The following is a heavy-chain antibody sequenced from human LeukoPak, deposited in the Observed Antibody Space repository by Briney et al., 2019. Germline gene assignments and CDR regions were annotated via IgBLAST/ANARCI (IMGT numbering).Heavy chain of an antibody. V-gene: IGHV3-23*01. D-gene: IGHD3-22*01. J-gene: IGHJ4*02. CDR3: AKRGVVIRVILVGFHKEAYYFDS. CDR2: ISGSGGST. CDR1: GITLSNYG. Sequence: AGGSLRLSCAVSGITLSNYGMSWVRQAPGKGLEWVAGISGSGGSTNYADSVKGRFTISRDSPKNTLYLQMNSLRAEDTAVYFCAKRGVVIRVILVGFHKEAYYFDSWGQGVLVTVSS.